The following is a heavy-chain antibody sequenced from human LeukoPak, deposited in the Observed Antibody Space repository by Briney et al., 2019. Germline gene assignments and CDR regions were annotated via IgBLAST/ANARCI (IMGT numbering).Heavy chain of an antibody. V-gene: IGHV4-39*07. CDR3: AREGRQRGLTYYAFDI. Sequence: SETLSLTCTVSGGSISSSSYYWGWIRQPPGKGLEWIGSIYYSGSTYYIPSLKSRVSISVDTSENQFSLKLSSVTAADTAVYYCAREGRQRGLTYYAFDIWGQGTVVTVSS. CDR2: IYYSGST. D-gene: IGHD1-14*01. CDR1: GGSISSSSYY. J-gene: IGHJ3*02.